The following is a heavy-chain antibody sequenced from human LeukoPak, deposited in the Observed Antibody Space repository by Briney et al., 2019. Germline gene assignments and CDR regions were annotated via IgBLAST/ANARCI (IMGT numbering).Heavy chain of an antibody. Sequence: TPSGTLSLTCAVSGGHFSGYFWTWIRQAPGKGLEWIGEVNSRGSATYNPSLRSRVTFLPDTSRNQFSLTLTSVTAADTAVYYCARRQPSMRTSGGFVGHFDYWGQGILVIVSS. J-gene: IGHJ4*02. CDR1: GGHFSGYF. D-gene: IGHD3-16*02. CDR2: VNSRGSA. CDR3: ARRQPSMRTSGGFVGHFDY. V-gene: IGHV4-34*01.